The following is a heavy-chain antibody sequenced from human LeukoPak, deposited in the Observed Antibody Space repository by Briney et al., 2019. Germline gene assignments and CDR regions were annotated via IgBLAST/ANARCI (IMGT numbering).Heavy chain of an antibody. CDR2: INPSGGST. V-gene: IGHV1-46*01. CDR1: GYTFTSYY. D-gene: IGHD3-10*01. Sequence: ASVKVSCKASGYTFTSYYMHWVRQAPGQGLEWMGIINPSGGSTSYAQKFQGRVTMTRDTSTSTVYMGLSSLRSEDTAVYYCARDLVDYGSGSSLDYWGQGTLVTVSS. J-gene: IGHJ4*02. CDR3: ARDLVDYGSGSSLDY.